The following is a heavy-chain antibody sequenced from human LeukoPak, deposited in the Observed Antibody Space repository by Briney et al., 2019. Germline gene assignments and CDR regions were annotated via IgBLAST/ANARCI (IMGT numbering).Heavy chain of an antibody. CDR1: GFTFDDYA. J-gene: IGHJ5*02. CDR2: ISWNSGSI. CDR3: AKDTGSSWYGAGPFDP. Sequence: PGGSLRLSCAASGFTFDDYAMHWVRQAPGKGLEWVSGISWNSGSIGYADSVKGRFTISRDNAKNSLYLQMNSLRAEDMALYYCAKDTGSSWYGAGPFDPWGQGTLVTVSS. D-gene: IGHD6-13*01. V-gene: IGHV3-9*03.